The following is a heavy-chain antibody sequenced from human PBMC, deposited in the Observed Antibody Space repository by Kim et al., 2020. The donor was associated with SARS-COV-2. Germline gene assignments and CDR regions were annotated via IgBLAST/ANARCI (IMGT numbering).Heavy chain of an antibody. Sequence: SVKVSCKASGDTFSSLAISWVRQAPGEGLEWMGGIVPLFRRALYAQKFQGRLSITADEATSTAYMELSSLRSEDTAFYFCAKDGTYYDNESGQFFDHWG. CDR1: GDTFSSLA. J-gene: IGHJ4*01. CDR3: AKDGTYYDNESGQFFDH. V-gene: IGHV1-69*13. D-gene: IGHD3-22*01. CDR2: IVPLFRRA.